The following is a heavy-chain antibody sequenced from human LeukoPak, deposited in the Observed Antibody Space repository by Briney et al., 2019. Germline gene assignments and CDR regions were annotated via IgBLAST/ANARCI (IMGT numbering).Heavy chain of an antibody. CDR1: GLSFSSYG. CDR3: ARDISWLGFDY. D-gene: IGHD6-19*01. Sequence: PGGSLRLSCAASGLSFSSYGMHWVRQAPGKGLGWVAFIQYDGSNKFYADYVKGRFTISRDNSKNTLYLQMNSLRAEDTAVYSCARDISWLGFDYWGQGILVTVSS. J-gene: IGHJ4*02. V-gene: IGHV3-30*12. CDR2: IQYDGSNK.